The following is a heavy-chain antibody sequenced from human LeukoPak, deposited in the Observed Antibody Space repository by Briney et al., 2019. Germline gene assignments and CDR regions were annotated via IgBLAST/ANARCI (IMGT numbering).Heavy chain of an antibody. CDR2: ISYDGSNK. Sequence: GGSLRLSCAASGFTFSSYGMHRVRQAPGKGLEWVAVISYDGSNKDYADSVKGRFTISRDNSKNTLYLQMNSLRAEDTAVYYCAKDQDYDSSGAFDYWGQGSLVTVSS. CDR1: GFTFSSYG. CDR3: AKDQDYDSSGAFDY. D-gene: IGHD3-22*01. J-gene: IGHJ4*02. V-gene: IGHV3-30*18.